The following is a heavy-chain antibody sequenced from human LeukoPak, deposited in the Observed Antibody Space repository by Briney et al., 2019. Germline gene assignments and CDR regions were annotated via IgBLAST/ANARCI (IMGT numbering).Heavy chain of an antibody. CDR3: AKDLGYCSGGSC. D-gene: IGHD2-15*01. J-gene: IGHJ4*02. V-gene: IGHV3-23*01. CDR2: ISGSGGST. CDR1: GFTFSSYA. Sequence: GGSLRLSCAASGFTFSSYAMSWVRQAPGKGLEGVSAISGSGGSTYYADSVKGRFTISRDNSKNTLYLQMNSLRAEDTAVYYRAKDLGYCSGGSCWGQGTLVTVSS.